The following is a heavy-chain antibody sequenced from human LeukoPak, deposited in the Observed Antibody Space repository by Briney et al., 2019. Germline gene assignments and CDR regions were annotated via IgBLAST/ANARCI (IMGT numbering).Heavy chain of an antibody. J-gene: IGHJ4*02. CDR3: ARGRYSSRSGGYYFDI. D-gene: IGHD2-2*01. V-gene: IGHV3-48*01. CDR2: ISSSSSII. CDR1: GFTFNNYD. Sequence: GGSLRLSCAASGFTFNNYDMNWVRQAPGKGLEWVSYISSSSSIIYYADSVKGRFTISRDTAKNSLYLQMNSLRAEDTAVYYCARGRYSSRSGGYYFDIWGQGTLVTVSS.